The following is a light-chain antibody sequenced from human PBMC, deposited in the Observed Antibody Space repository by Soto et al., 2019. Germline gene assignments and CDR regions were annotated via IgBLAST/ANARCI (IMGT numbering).Light chain of an antibody. Sequence: DVVMTQSPLSLPVTLGQPASISCRSSQGLVDTDGNTYLNWFQQRPAQSPRRLISQVSNRDYGVPDRFSGSGSATDFTLKISRVEAEDVGVYFCMQGTRWPWTFGQGTKVEIK. J-gene: IGKJ1*01. CDR1: QGLVDTDGNTY. CDR2: QVS. CDR3: MQGTRWPWT. V-gene: IGKV2-30*01.